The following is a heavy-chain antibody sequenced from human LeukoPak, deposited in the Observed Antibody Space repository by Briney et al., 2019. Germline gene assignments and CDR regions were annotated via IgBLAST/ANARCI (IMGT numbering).Heavy chain of an antibody. CDR2: LYSGGST. D-gene: IGHD5-18*01. Sequence: GGSLRFSGAASGFSVSNNYMNWDRQAPGKGLEWVSVLYSGGSTYYEDSVKGRFTISRDNSKNTVYLQMNSLRVEDTAVYYCTRDGGYTYGSDEPLDNWGQGTLVIVSS. CDR1: GFSVSNNY. CDR3: TRDGGYTYGSDEPLDN. V-gene: IGHV3-53*01. J-gene: IGHJ4*02.